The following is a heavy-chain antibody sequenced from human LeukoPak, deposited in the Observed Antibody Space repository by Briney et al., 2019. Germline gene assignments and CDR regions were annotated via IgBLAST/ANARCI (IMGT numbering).Heavy chain of an antibody. D-gene: IGHD5-12*01. CDR1: GFTFSSYA. CDR2: ISGSGGST. V-gene: IGHV3-23*01. CDR3: AKVPWLNIVATAYFDY. Sequence: PGGSLRLSCAASGFTFSSYAMSWVRQAPGKGLEWVSAISGSGGSTYYADSVKGRFTISRDNSKNTLYLQMNSLRAEDTAVYYCAKVPWLNIVATAYFDYWGQGTLVNVSS. J-gene: IGHJ4*02.